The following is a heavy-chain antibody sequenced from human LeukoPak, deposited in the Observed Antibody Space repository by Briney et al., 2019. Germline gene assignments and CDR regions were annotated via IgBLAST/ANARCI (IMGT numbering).Heavy chain of an antibody. Sequence: SETLSLTCTVSGGSISSGVYYWSWVRQHPGQGLGWIGYIYYSGSTYYNPSLKSRVTISVDTSKNQFSLKLSSVTAADTAVYYCARDLRGNWFDPWGQGTLVTVSS. CDR2: IYYSGST. CDR3: ARDLRGNWFDP. V-gene: IGHV4-31*03. J-gene: IGHJ5*02. CDR1: GGSISSGVYY.